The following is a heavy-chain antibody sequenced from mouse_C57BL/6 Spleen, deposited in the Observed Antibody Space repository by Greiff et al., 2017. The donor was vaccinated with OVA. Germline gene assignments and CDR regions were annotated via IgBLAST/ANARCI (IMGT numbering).Heavy chain of an antibody. CDR3: ARWGDDGDYFDY. CDR2: INPSSGYT. CDR1: GYTFTSYT. J-gene: IGHJ2*01. Sequence: VQLQQSGAELARPGASVKMSCKASGYTFTSYTMHWVKQRPGQGLEWIGYINPSSGYTKYNQKFKDKATLTADKSSSTAYMQLSSLTSEDSAVYYCARWGDDGDYFDYWGQGTTLTVSS. D-gene: IGHD1-2*01. V-gene: IGHV1-4*01.